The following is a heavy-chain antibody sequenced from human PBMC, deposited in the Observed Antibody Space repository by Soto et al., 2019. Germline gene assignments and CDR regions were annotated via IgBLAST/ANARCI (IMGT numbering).Heavy chain of an antibody. CDR2: IWYDGSNK. CDR3: ARDRSLNYDFWSGYYPKKYYYYGMDV. J-gene: IGHJ6*02. CDR1: GFTFSSYG. D-gene: IGHD3-3*01. V-gene: IGHV3-33*01. Sequence: GGSLRLSCAASGFTFSSYGMHWVRQAPGKGLEWVAVIWYDGSNKYYADSVKGRFTISRDNSKNTLYLQMNSLRAEDTAVYYCARDRSLNYDFWSGYYPKKYYYYGMDVWGQGTTVTVSS.